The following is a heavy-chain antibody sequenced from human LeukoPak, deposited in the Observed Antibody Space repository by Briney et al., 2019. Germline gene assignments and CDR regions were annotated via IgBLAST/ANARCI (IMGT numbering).Heavy chain of an antibody. CDR1: GYTFTGYY. V-gene: IGHV1-2*02. CDR2: INPNSGGT. J-gene: IGHJ4*02. Sequence: ASVKVSCKASGYTFTGYYIHWVRQAPGQGLGWMGWINPNSGGTNYAQKFQGRVTMTRDTSISTAYMELRRLRSDDRAVYYCARGPPTIVVVITTGDFDSWGQGTLVTVSS. CDR3: ARGPPTIVVVITTGDFDS. D-gene: IGHD3-22*01.